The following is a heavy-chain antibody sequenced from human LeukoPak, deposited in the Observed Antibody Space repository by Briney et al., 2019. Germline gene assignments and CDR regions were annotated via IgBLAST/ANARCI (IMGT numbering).Heavy chain of an antibody. J-gene: IGHJ6*03. CDR2: ISGSGGNT. D-gene: IGHD3-9*01. Sequence: GGSLRLSCAASGFTFSSCGMNWVRQAPGKGLEWVSSISGSGGNTYYADSVKGRFTISRDNSKNTLYLQMNSLRAEDTAVYYCATSRYFDWATYYYYMDVWGKGTTVTISS. V-gene: IGHV3-23*01. CDR1: GFTFSSCG. CDR3: ATSRYFDWATYYYYMDV.